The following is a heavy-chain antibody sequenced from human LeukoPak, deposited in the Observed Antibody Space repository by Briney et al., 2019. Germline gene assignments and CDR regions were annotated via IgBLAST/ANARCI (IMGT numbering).Heavy chain of an antibody. J-gene: IGHJ4*02. CDR3: ARLGYSSSWGCDY. CDR2: IYYSGST. Sequence: PSETLSLTCTVSGGSISSSSYYWGWIRQPPGKGLEWIGSIYYSGSTYYNPSLKSRVTISVDTSKNQFSLKLSSVTAADTAVYYCARLGYSSSWGCDYWGQGTLVTVSS. V-gene: IGHV4-39*01. D-gene: IGHD6-13*01. CDR1: GGSISSSSYY.